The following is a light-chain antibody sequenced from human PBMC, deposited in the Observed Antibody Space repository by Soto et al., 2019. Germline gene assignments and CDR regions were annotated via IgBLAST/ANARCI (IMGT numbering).Light chain of an antibody. CDR2: GAS. Sequence: EIVMTQSPATLSVSPGETATLSCRASQSVSSSLPWYQQTPGRAPRLLIYGASTRATGIPTRFSGSGSGTEFTLTISSLQSEDFAVYYCQQYNNWPPLTFGGGTKVEIK. J-gene: IGKJ4*01. CDR1: QSVSSS. V-gene: IGKV3-15*01. CDR3: QQYNNWPPLT.